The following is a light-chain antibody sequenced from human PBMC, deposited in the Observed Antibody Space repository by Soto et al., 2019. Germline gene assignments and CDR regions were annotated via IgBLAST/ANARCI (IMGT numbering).Light chain of an antibody. J-gene: IGKJ5*01. CDR3: QQYKDYWT. CDR1: QSISRW. CDR2: ETS. Sequence: DVQMTQSPSTLSASVGDRVTITCRASQSISRWLAWYQQKPGKAPKLLIYETSSLEDGVPSRFTGSGSGTEFSLTITSLQPEDFASYYCQQYKDYWTFGQGTRLEI. V-gene: IGKV1-5*03.